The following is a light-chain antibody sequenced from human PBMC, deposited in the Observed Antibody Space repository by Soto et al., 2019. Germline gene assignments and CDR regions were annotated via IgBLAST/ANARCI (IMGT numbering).Light chain of an antibody. J-gene: IGKJ1*01. CDR2: KAS. Sequence: DIQMTQSPSTLSGSVGDRVTITCRASQTISSWLAWYQQKPGKAPKLLIYKASTLKSGDPSRFSGSGSGTEFTLTISSLQPDDFATYYCQRYNSYSEAFGQGTKVELK. V-gene: IGKV1-5*03. CDR1: QTISSW. CDR3: QRYNSYSEA.